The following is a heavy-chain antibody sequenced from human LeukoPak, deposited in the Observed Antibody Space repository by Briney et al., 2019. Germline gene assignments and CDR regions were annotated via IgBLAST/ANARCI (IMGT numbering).Heavy chain of an antibody. CDR3: ARGLSECGGDCYQYFQH. D-gene: IGHD2-21*02. J-gene: IGHJ1*01. CDR1: GFTFSSYA. Sequence: PGGSLRLSCAASGFTFSSYAMHWVRQAPDKGLEWVAVISYDGSNKYYADSVKGRFTISRDNSKNTLYLQMNSLRAEDTAVYYCARGLSECGGDCYQYFQHWGQGTLVTVSS. CDR2: ISYDGSNK. V-gene: IGHV3-30*04.